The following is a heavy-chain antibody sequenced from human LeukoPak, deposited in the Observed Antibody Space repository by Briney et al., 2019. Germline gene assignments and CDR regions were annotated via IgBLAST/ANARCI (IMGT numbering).Heavy chain of an antibody. CDR1: HCVFSDHY. J-gene: IGHJ4*02. CDR3: VREMDGEYASGTLFDL. V-gene: IGHV3-11*01. D-gene: IGHD3-10*01. CDR2: IRRGGDSI. Sequence: PGGSLRLSCAASHCVFSDHYMSWVRQAPGEGLEWVTYIRRGGDSILYVNSVMGRFAISRHNAKNSLYLQMNSLRVEDTAVYYCVREMDGEYASGTLFDLWGQGNMVTVSS.